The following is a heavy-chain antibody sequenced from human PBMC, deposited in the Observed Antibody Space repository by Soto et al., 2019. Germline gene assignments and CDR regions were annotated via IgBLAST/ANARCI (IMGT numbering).Heavy chain of an antibody. D-gene: IGHD3-22*01. J-gene: IGHJ4*02. CDR2: IKSKTDGGTT. CDR3: TTEHYYDSSGYTC. V-gene: IGHV3-15*07. Sequence: GGSLRLSCAASGFTFSNAWMNWVRQAPGKGLEWVGRIKSKTDGGTTDYAAPVKGKFTISRDDSKKTLYLQMNSLKTEDTAVYYCTTEHYYDSSGYTCWGQGTLVTVSS. CDR1: GFTFSNAW.